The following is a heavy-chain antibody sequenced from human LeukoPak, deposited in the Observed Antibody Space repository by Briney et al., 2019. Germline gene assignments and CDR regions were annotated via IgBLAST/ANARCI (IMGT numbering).Heavy chain of an antibody. CDR1: GGSISSSSYY. D-gene: IGHD6-6*01. Sequence: SETLSLTSTVSGGSISSSSYYWGWIRQPPGKGLERIGSIYYSGSTYYNPSLKSRVTISVDTSKNQFSLKLSSVTAADTAVYYCARQNYIAAPAIYYYYYYMDVWGKGTTVTVSS. CDR3: ARQNYIAAPAIYYYYYYMDV. J-gene: IGHJ6*03. V-gene: IGHV4-39*01. CDR2: IYYSGST.